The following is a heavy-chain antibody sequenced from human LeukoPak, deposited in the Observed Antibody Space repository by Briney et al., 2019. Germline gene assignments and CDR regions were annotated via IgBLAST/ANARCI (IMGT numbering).Heavy chain of an antibody. J-gene: IGHJ3*02. CDR3: ARTYDSSGLDAFDI. CDR1: GFTFSNYW. Sequence: PGGSLRLSCAASGFTFSNYWMHWVRQGPGKGLVWVSGINWNGGSTGYADSVKGRFTISRDNAKNSLYLQMNSLRAEDTALYYCARTYDSSGLDAFDIWGQGTMVTVSS. CDR2: INWNGGST. D-gene: IGHD3-22*01. V-gene: IGHV3-20*04.